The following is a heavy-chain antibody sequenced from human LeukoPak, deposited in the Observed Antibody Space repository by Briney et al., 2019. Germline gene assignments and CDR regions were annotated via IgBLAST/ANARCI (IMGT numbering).Heavy chain of an antibody. CDR2: IYYSGST. CDR3: ARQGFNSSGWYRYYYYGMDV. V-gene: IGHV4-31*03. CDR1: GGSISSGGYY. J-gene: IGHJ6*02. D-gene: IGHD6-19*01. Sequence: PSETLSLTCTVSGGSISSGGYYWSWIRQHPGKGLEWIGYIYYSGSTYYNPSLKSRVTISVDTSKNQFSLKLGSVTAADTAVYYCARQGFNSSGWYRYYYYGMDVWGQGTTVTVSS.